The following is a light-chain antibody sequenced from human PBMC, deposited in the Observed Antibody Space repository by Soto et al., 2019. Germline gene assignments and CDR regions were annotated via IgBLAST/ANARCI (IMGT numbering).Light chain of an antibody. V-gene: IGKV1-12*02. J-gene: IGKJ4*01. CDR1: QGISSW. Sequence: DIQMTQSPSSVSASVGDRFTITCRASQGISSWLAWYQQKPGKAPKLLIYDASSLESGVPSRFSGSGSGTDFTFTISSLQPEDIAKYYCQQTESYPSTFGGGTKVDIK. CDR2: DAS. CDR3: QQTESYPST.